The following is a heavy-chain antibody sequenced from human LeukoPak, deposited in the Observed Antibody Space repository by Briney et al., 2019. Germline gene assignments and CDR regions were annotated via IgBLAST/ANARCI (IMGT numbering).Heavy chain of an antibody. CDR1: GGSFSGYC. CDR3: ARGHYYDSSGYFF. J-gene: IGHJ4*02. V-gene: IGHV4-34*01. CDR2: INHSGST. Sequence: PSETLSLTCAVYGGSFSGYCWSWIRQPPGKGLEWIGEINHSGSTNYNPSLKSRVTISVDTSKNQFSLKLSSVTAADTAVYYCARGHYYDSSGYFFWGQGTLVTVSS. D-gene: IGHD3-22*01.